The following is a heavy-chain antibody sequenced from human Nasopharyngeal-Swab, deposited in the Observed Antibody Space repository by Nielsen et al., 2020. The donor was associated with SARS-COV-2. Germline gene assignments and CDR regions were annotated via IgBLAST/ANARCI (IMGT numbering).Heavy chain of an antibody. CDR2: ISYDGSNK. D-gene: IGHD3-22*01. CDR3: AKELRSVTMIVVVITTFAFDI. V-gene: IGHV3-30*18. Sequence: GESLKISCAASGFTFSSYGMHWVRQAPGKGLEWVAVISYDGSNKYYADSVKGRFTISRDNSKNTLYLQMNSLRAEDTAVYYCAKELRSVTMIVVVITTFAFDIWGQGTMVIVSS. J-gene: IGHJ3*02. CDR1: GFTFSSYG.